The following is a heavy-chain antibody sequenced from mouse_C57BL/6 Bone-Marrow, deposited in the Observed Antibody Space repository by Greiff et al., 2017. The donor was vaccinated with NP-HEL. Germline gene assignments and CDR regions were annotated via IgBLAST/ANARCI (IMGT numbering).Heavy chain of an antibody. Sequence: VQLQQSGPELVKPGASVKISCKASGYAFSSSWMNWVKQRPGKGLEWIGRIYPGDGDTNYNGKFKGKATLTADKSSSTAYMQLSSLTSEDSAVYFCARRYYGRHWYFDVWGTGTTVTVSS. J-gene: IGHJ1*03. V-gene: IGHV1-82*01. CDR2: IYPGDGDT. D-gene: IGHD1-1*01. CDR3: ARRYYGRHWYFDV. CDR1: GYAFSSSW.